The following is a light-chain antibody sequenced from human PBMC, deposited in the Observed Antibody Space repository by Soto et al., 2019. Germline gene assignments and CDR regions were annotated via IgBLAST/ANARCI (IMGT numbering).Light chain of an antibody. J-gene: IGKJ1*01. CDR2: DAS. CDR3: LQYHNLWA. CDR1: QSCRNS. Sequence: DLQMTQSPSTLSASVGDRVTITCRASQSCRNSLAWYQQKAGKAPTLLIYDASTLQSGVPSRFSGSGSGTEFSLTISSLQSEDFTVYSCLQYHNLWAFGQGTKVDIK. V-gene: IGKV1-5*01.